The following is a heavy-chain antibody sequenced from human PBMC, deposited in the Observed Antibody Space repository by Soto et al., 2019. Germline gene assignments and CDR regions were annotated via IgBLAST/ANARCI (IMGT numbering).Heavy chain of an antibody. Sequence: WWSLRLSCSASGFSCTTYAMHWFRQAPGKGLEWVAVISDDGSIKYYADSVKGRFTISRDNSKNTFYLQMNSLRGDDTALYYCARAIETAMDPCDYWGQGALVTVSS. CDR1: GFSCTTYA. CDR3: ARAIETAMDPCDY. V-gene: IGHV3-30-3*01. D-gene: IGHD5-18*01. J-gene: IGHJ4*02. CDR2: ISDDGSIK.